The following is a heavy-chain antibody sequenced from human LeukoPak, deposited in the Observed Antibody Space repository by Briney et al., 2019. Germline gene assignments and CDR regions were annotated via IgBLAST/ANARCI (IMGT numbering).Heavy chain of an antibody. CDR1: GGSISSYY. Sequence: PSETLSLTCTVSGGSISSYYWSWIRQPPGQGLEWIGYIYYSGSTNFNPSLKSRVTISVDTSKNQFSLRLSSVTAADTAVYHCASLYGSGNYLYYFDYWGQGTLVTVSS. D-gene: IGHD3-10*01. CDR3: ASLYGSGNYLYYFDY. J-gene: IGHJ4*02. CDR2: IYYSGST. V-gene: IGHV4-59*01.